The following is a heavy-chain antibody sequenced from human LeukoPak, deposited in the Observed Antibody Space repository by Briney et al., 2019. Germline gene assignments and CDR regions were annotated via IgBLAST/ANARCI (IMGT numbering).Heavy chain of an antibody. D-gene: IGHD4-23*01. CDR2: IYSSGRT. V-gene: IGHV4-4*07. CDR1: GGSINSYY. J-gene: IGHJ4*02. CDR3: ARGGKATVVTM. Sequence: PSETLSLTCTVSGGSINSYYWSWIRQPAGKGLEWIGRIYSSGRTNYNPSLKSRVSMSVDTSKNQFSLKLTSVPAADTAVYYCARGGKATVVTMWGQGILVTVSS.